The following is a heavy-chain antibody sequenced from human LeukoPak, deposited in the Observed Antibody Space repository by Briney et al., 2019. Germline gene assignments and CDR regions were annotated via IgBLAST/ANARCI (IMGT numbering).Heavy chain of an antibody. V-gene: IGHV3-48*01. Sequence: PGGSLRLSCAASGFTFSSYSMNWVRQAPGEGLEWVSYISSSSSTIYYADSVKGRFTISRDNAKNSLYLQMNSLRAEDTAVYYCARENFPAYFDYWGQGTLVTVSS. CDR2: ISSSSSTI. J-gene: IGHJ4*02. CDR1: GFTFSSYS. CDR3: ARENFPAYFDY.